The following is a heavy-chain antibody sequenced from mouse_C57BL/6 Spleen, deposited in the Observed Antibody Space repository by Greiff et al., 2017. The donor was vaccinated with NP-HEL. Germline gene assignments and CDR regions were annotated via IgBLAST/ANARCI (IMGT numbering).Heavy chain of an antibody. D-gene: IGHD1-1*01. CDR1: GYTFTSYW. CDR3: ARNYGSSYDY. Sequence: QVQLQQPGAELVMPGASVKLSCKASGYTFTSYWMHWVKQRPGQGLEWIGEIDPSDSYTNYNQKFKGKSTLTVDKSSSTAYMQLSSLTSEDSAVYYCARNYGSSYDYWGQGTTLTVSS. J-gene: IGHJ2*01. CDR2: IDPSDSYT. V-gene: IGHV1-69*01.